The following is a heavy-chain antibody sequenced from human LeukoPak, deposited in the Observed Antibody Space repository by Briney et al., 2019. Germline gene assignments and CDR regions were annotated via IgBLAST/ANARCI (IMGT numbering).Heavy chain of an antibody. Sequence: GGSLRLSCSASGFTFSSYAMSWVRQAPGKGLEWVSAISGSGGSTYYADSVKGRFTISRDNSKNTLYLQMNSLRAEDTAVYYCAKDGYSSSWYYFDYWGQGTLVTVSS. D-gene: IGHD6-13*01. CDR2: ISGSGGST. CDR1: GFTFSSYA. V-gene: IGHV3-23*01. J-gene: IGHJ4*02. CDR3: AKDGYSSSWYYFDY.